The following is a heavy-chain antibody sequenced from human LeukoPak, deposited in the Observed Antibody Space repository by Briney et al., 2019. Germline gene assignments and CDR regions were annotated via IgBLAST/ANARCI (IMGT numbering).Heavy chain of an antibody. CDR1: GGTFSSYA. CDR2: IIPIFGTA. CDR3: ARSGQLPSIGAFDI. V-gene: IGHV1-69*05. D-gene: IGHD4-23*01. J-gene: IGHJ3*02. Sequence: ASVKVSCKASGGTFSSYAISWVRQAPGQGLEWMGGIIPIFGTANYAQKFQGRVTITTDESTSTAYMELSSLRSEDTAVYYCARSGQLPSIGAFDIWGQGTMVTVSS.